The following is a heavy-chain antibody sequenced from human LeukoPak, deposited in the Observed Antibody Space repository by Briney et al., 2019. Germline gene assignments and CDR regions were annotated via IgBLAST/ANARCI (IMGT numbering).Heavy chain of an antibody. CDR1: GFTFSGYA. CDR3: AKRYYYGSGSFDY. J-gene: IGHJ4*02. CDR2: ISGSGGST. Sequence: GGSLRLSCAASGFTFSGYAMSWGRQAPGEGLEWVSEISGSGGSTYYADSVKGRFTISRDKSKNTLYLQMSSLRAEDTAVYYCAKRYYYGSGSFDYWGQGTLVTVSS. D-gene: IGHD3-10*01. V-gene: IGHV3-23*01.